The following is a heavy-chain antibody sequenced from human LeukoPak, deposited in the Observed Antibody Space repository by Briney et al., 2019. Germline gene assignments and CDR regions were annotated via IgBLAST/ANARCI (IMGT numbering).Heavy chain of an antibody. CDR2: ISGYNGNT. CDR1: GYTFTNYG. CDR3: ARVAPNRRYCSGGSCLNYFDY. V-gene: IGHV1-18*01. D-gene: IGHD2-15*01. Sequence: ASVKVSCKAFGYTFTNYGISWVRQAPGQGLEWMGWISGYNGNTNYAQKLQGRVTTTTDTTPSTVYMEMRSLRSDDTAVYYCARVAPNRRYCSGGSCLNYFDYWGQGTLVTVSS. J-gene: IGHJ4*02.